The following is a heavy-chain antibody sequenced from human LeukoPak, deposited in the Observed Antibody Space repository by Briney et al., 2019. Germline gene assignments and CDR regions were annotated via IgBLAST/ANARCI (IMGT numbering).Heavy chain of an antibody. D-gene: IGHD5-18*01. V-gene: IGHV4-34*01. CDR3: ARGKYNRGYSYGNFDY. J-gene: IGHJ4*02. Sequence: SETLSLTCAVYGGSFSGYYWSWIRQPPGKGLEWIGEINHSGSTNYNPSPKSRVTISVDTSKNQFSLKLSSVTAADTAVYYCARGKYNRGYSYGNFDYWGQGTLVTVSS. CDR1: GGSFSGYY. CDR2: INHSGST.